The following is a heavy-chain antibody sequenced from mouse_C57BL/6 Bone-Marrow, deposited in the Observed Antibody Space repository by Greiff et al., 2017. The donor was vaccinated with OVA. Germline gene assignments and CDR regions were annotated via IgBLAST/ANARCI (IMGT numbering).Heavy chain of an antibody. J-gene: IGHJ1*03. CDR1: GFSLSTFGMG. CDR2: IWWDDDK. Sequence: QVTLKESGPGILQPSQTLSLTCSFSGFSLSTFGMGVGWIRQPSGKGLEWLAHIWWDDDKYYNPALKSRLTISKDTSKNQVFLKIANVDTADTATYYCARIYYYGSSSYWYFDVWGTGTTVTVSS. V-gene: IGHV8-8*01. D-gene: IGHD1-1*01. CDR3: ARIYYYGSSSYWYFDV.